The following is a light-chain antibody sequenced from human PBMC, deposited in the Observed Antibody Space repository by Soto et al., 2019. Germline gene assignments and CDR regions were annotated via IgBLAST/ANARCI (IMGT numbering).Light chain of an antibody. J-gene: IGKJ4*01. CDR3: QQYHTYPLT. V-gene: IGKV1-5*03. CDR2: QAS. Sequence: DIQMTQSPSTLSASVGDRVTVTCRASQTISTWLAWYQQKPGKTPKLLIYQASTLESGVPSRFSGSGSGTEFTLTISRLQPDDFATYYCQQYHTYPLTFGGGTKVEIK. CDR1: QTISTW.